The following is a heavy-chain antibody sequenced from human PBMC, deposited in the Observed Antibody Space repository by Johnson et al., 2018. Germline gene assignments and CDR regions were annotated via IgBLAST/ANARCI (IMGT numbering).Heavy chain of an antibody. D-gene: IGHD3-16*02. CDR1: GFTFSSYS. V-gene: IGHV3-21*01. Sequence: VQLVESGGVVVQPGGSLRLSCAASGFTFSSYSMNWVRQAPGKGLEWVSSISSSSSYIYYADSVTGRFTISRDNAKNSLYLQMNSLRAEDTAVYYCARDLITFGGVIVLRRNYYYYYMDVWGKGTTVTVSS. CDR3: ARDLITFGGVIVLRRNYYYYYMDV. CDR2: ISSSSSYI. J-gene: IGHJ6*03.